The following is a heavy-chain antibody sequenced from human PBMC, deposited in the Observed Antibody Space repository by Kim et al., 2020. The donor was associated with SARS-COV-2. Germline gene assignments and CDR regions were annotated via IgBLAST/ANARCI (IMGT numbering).Heavy chain of an antibody. D-gene: IGHD6-6*01. J-gene: IGHJ4*02. CDR2: GKNK. V-gene: IGHV3-33*01. Sequence: GKNKYYADSVEGRFTISRDNSKNALYLQMNSLTAEDTAVYYCARSSENSYWGQGTLVTVSS. CDR3: ARSSENSY.